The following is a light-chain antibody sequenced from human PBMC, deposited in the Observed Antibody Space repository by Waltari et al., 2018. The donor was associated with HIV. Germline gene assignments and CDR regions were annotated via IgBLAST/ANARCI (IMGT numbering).Light chain of an antibody. CDR2: RDS. CDR1: NIGRTN. V-gene: IGLV3-9*01. Sequence: SYELTQPLSVSVALGQTARITCGGNNIGRTNVHWYQQKPGQAPVLVIYRDSNRPSGIPERFSGSNSGNTATLTISRAQAGDEADYYCQVWDSSTAVVFGGGTKLTVL. CDR3: QVWDSSTAVV. J-gene: IGLJ2*01.